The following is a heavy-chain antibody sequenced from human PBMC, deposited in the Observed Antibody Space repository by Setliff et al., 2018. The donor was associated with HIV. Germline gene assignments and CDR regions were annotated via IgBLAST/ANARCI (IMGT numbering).Heavy chain of an antibody. CDR3: ARDGFWSGYIDY. CDR2: VSSRGDT. D-gene: IGHD3-3*01. Sequence: ASETLSLTCTVSDSGTYYWSWIRQPAGKGLEWIGRVSSRGDTNYNPSLKSRVTMSVDTSKNQFSLKLTSVTASDTAVYYCARDGFWSGYIDYWGQGTLVTVSS. V-gene: IGHV4-4*07. J-gene: IGHJ4*02. CDR1: DSGTYY.